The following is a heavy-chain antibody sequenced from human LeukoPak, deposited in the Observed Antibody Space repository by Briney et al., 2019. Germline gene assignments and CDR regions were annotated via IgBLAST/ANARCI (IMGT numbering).Heavy chain of an antibody. Sequence: ASVKVSCKASGYTFIAYYMHWVRQAPGQGLEWMGWVNPASGGTNYAQKFQGRVTMTRDTSISTAYMELSELTSGDTAVYYCAGQKDPRPMYYWGQGTLVTVSS. J-gene: IGHJ4*02. CDR2: VNPASGGT. CDR3: AGQKDPRPMYY. CDR1: GYTFIAYY. V-gene: IGHV1-2*02.